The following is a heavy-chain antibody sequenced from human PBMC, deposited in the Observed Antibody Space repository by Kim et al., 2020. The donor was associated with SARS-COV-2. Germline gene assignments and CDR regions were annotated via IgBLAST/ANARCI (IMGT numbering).Heavy chain of an antibody. V-gene: IGHV6-1*01. Sequence: YNEYAVSVKSRIIINPDTSKNQLSLQLNSVTPEDTAVYYCARGWLQGGFNFWGQGTLVTVSS. CDR3: ARGWLQGGFNF. D-gene: IGHD3-10*01. J-gene: IGHJ4*02. CDR2: YN.